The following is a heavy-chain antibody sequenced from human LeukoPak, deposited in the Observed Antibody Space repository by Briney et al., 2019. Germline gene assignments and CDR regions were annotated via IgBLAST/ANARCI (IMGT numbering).Heavy chain of an antibody. V-gene: IGHV3-23*01. D-gene: IGHD4-23*01. CDR1: VYPYKLHD. CDR3: AKPIGGGLAGSGGWFDP. J-gene: IGHJ5*02. Sequence: GGSLTLSCAPSVYPYKLHDTPGIRQAPGKGLQWLSNVNANGINTYYADSVRGRFTISRDNSKNTLYLQLNSLRAEDTAIYSCAKPIGGGLAGSGGWFDPWGQGTLVTVSS. CDR2: VNANGINT.